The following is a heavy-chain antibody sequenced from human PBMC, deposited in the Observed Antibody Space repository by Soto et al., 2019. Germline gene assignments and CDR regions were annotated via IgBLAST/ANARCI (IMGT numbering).Heavy chain of an antibody. V-gene: IGHV3-30*04. J-gene: IGHJ3*01. Sequence: QEILVESGGGVVQSGTSLRLSCAASGFTFSSFAMHWVRQDPGKGLEWVSVISFNGLSQFYADSVRGRVTVSRDNSKNTLYLQLDSLRPDDTAVYSCARGGRGLRGAFDVWGQGTEVSLS. CDR2: ISFNGLSQ. CDR1: GFTFSSFA. D-gene: IGHD3-16*01. CDR3: ARGGRGLRGAFDV.